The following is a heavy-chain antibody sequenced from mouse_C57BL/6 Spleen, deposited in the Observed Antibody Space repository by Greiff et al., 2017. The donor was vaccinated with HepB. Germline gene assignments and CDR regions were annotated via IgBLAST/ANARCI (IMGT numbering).Heavy chain of an antibody. D-gene: IGHD2-4*01. CDR2: IYPSDSET. Sequence: VQLQQPGAELVRPGSSVKLSCKASGYTFTSYWMDWVKQRPGQGLEWIGNIYPSDSETHYNQKFKDKATLTVDKSSSTAYMQLSSLTSEDSAVYYCAKGEGLRRGAWFAYWGQGTLVTVSA. J-gene: IGHJ3*01. CDR3: AKGEGLRRGAWFAY. CDR1: GYTFTSYW. V-gene: IGHV1-61*01.